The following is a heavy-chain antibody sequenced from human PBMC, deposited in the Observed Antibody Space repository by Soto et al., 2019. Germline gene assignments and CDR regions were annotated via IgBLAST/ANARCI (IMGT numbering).Heavy chain of an antibody. D-gene: IGHD5-12*01. CDR1: GGSISSGGYS. CDR3: ASLYIGYGFGY. CDR2: IYHSGST. V-gene: IGHV4-30-2*01. Sequence: QLPLQESGSGLVKPSQTLSLTCAVSGGSISSGGYSWSWIRQPPGKGLEWIGYIYHSGSTYYNPSLKSRVTISVDRSKNQFSLKLSSVTAADTAVYSCASLYIGYGFGYWGQGTLVTVSS. J-gene: IGHJ4*02.